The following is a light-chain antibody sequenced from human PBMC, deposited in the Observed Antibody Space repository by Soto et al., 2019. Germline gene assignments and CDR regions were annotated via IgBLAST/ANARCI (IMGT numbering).Light chain of an antibody. CDR2: WAS. V-gene: IGKV4-1*01. CDR1: QSVLSSSNNKNY. Sequence: DIVMTQSPDSLAVSLGERVTINCKSSQSVLSSSNNKNYLAWYQQKPGQPPKLLIHWASTRESGVPDRFSGSGSGPDFTLTISSLQAEDVAVYYCQQYYSTRTFGQGTKLEIK. CDR3: QQYYSTRT. J-gene: IGKJ2*01.